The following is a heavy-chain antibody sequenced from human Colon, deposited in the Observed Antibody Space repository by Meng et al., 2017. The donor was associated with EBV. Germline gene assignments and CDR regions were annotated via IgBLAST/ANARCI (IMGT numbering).Heavy chain of an antibody. J-gene: IGHJ4*02. CDR1: GFTFSNYA. Sequence: EVQLGESGGGLVQPRGSLRLSCAVSGFTFSNYAMNWVRQAPGKGLEWVSAISGSGGHTYYADSVKGRFTISRDNAKNTVHLQLNSLRVEDTALYFCAKSRGEQWLIYYWGQGTLVTVSS. V-gene: IGHV3-23*04. CDR2: ISGSGGHT. D-gene: IGHD6-19*01. CDR3: AKSRGEQWLIYY.